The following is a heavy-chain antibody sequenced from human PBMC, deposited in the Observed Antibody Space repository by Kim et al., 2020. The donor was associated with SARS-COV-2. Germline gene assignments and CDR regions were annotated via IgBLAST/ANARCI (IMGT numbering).Heavy chain of an antibody. J-gene: IGHJ4*02. V-gene: IGHV3-74*01. CDR3: ASDLRSYGSSGYM. D-gene: IGHD3-22*01. Sequence: AESVKGRITMSRDNAKNTVSLQMSSLRDEETAVYYCASDLRSYGSSGYMWGQGTLVTVSS.